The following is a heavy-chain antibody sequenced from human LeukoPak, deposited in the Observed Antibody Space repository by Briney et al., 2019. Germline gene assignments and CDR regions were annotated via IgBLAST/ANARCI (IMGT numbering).Heavy chain of an antibody. J-gene: IGHJ4*02. D-gene: IGHD6-13*01. Sequence: ETLSLTCAVYGGSFSGYYWSWVRQAPGKGLEWVSLIYSGDSTYYADSVKGRFTISRDNSKNTLYLQMNSLRAEDTAVYYCARHTSSWYYFDYWGQGTLVTVSS. CDR2: IYSGDST. V-gene: IGHV3-66*04. CDR3: ARHTSSWYYFDY. CDR1: GGSFSGYY.